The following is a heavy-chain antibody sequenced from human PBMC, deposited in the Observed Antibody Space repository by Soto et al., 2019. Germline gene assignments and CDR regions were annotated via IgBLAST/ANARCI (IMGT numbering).Heavy chain of an antibody. Sequence: GASVKVSCKASGYNFNTYGITWVRQAPGQGLEWMGWISVNSGTTNYAQKIQGRVTMTTDTSSSTAFMELRSLRSDDTSVCYCARNDTSGHDSDYWGQGTLVTVSS. CDR1: GYNFNTYG. CDR3: ARNDTSGHDSDY. V-gene: IGHV1-18*01. CDR2: ISVNSGTT. D-gene: IGHD3-22*01. J-gene: IGHJ4*02.